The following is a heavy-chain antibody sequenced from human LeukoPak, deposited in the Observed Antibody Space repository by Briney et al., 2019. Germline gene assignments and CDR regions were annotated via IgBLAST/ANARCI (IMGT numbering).Heavy chain of an antibody. CDR2: IYSGGST. J-gene: IGHJ3*02. Sequence: PGGSLRLSCAASGFTFSSYSMNWVRQAPGKGLEWVSVIYSGGSTYYADSVKGRFTISRHNSKNTLYLQMNSLRAEDTAVYYCARGPLYGGDAFDIWGQGTMVTVSS. V-gene: IGHV3-53*04. D-gene: IGHD4-23*01. CDR1: GFTFSSYS. CDR3: ARGPLYGGDAFDI.